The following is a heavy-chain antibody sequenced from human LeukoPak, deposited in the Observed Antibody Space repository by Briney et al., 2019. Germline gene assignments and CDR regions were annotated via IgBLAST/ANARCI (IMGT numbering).Heavy chain of an antibody. CDR3: ARERQDTVIHSGAFDI. V-gene: IGHV3-30*04. D-gene: IGHD2-21*02. Sequence: PGGSLRLSCAASGFTFSNYFMHWVRQAPGKGLEWVADIASDGSHTLYVESVKGRFTISRDNSKNTLYLQMNSLRAEDTAVYFCARERQDTVIHSGAFDIWGQGTMVTVSS. CDR1: GFTFSNYF. CDR2: IASDGSHT. J-gene: IGHJ3*02.